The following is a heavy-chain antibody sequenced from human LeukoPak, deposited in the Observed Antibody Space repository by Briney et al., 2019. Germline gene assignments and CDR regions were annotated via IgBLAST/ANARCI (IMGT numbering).Heavy chain of an antibody. V-gene: IGHV4-61*02. Sequence: SQTLSLTCSVSGGSISSGSNYWSWIRQPAGKGLEWIGRIYTSGSTNYNPSLKSRVTMSVDTSKNQFSLKLSSVTAADTAVYYCARDSRNYDILTGYYWFDPWGQGTLVTVSS. J-gene: IGHJ5*02. D-gene: IGHD3-9*01. CDR2: IYTSGST. CDR1: GGSISSGSNY. CDR3: ARDSRNYDILTGYYWFDP.